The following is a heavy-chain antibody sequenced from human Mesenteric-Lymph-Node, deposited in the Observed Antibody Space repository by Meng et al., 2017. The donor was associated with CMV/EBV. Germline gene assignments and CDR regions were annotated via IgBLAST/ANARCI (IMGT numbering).Heavy chain of an antibody. CDR3: ARHEVTMIVVVITGHNWFDP. CDR1: SSWYC. CDR2: IYYSGST. J-gene: IGHJ5*02. D-gene: IGHD3-22*01. Sequence: SSWYCGSWSRQPPRKGLEWIGSIYYSGSTYYNPSLKSRVTISVDTSKNQFSLKLSSVTAADTAVYYCARHEVTMIVVVITGHNWFDPWGQGTLVTVSS. V-gene: IGHV4-39*01.